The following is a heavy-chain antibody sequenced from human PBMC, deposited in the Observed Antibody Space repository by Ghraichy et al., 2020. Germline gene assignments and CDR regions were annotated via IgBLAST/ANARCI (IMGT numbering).Heavy chain of an antibody. CDR3: AKDASLFYCSGGSCYWNY. V-gene: IGHV3-23*01. CDR2: ISGSGGST. D-gene: IGHD2-15*01. Sequence: GGSLRLSCAASGFTFRSYGMSWVRQAPGKGLEWVSAISGSGGSTYYADSVKGRFTISRDNSKNTVYLQMNSLRAEDTAVYYCAKDASLFYCSGGSCYWNYWGQGTLVTVSS. J-gene: IGHJ4*02. CDR1: GFTFRSYG.